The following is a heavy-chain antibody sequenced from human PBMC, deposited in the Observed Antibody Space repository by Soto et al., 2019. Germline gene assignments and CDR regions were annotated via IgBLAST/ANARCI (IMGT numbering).Heavy chain of an antibody. Sequence: GESLKISCKGSGYVFANYWIGWVRQMPGKGLEWMGIIYPGDSDTRYSPSFQGRVTISADKSNSTAYLQWSSLEAADTAIYYCARATSHGWFQNFAYWGQGTLVTVSS. CDR3: ARATSHGWFQNFAY. CDR2: IYPGDSDT. CDR1: GYVFANYW. D-gene: IGHD6-19*01. J-gene: IGHJ4*02. V-gene: IGHV5-51*01.